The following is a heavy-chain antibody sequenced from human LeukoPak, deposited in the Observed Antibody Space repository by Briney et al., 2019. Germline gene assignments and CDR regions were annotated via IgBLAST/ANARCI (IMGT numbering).Heavy chain of an antibody. CDR2: ISYIGST. V-gene: IGHV4-59*11. CDR1: GGSFTTHY. CDR3: ASDSISMNAFDA. D-gene: IGHD3-22*01. Sequence: PSETLSLTCTVSGGSFTTHYWSRIRQPPGKGLGWIGYISYIGSTNYNPSLKSRVTISINTSTNQVSLMLTSVTAADTAVYYSASDSISMNAFDAWGQGTMVTVSS. J-gene: IGHJ3*01.